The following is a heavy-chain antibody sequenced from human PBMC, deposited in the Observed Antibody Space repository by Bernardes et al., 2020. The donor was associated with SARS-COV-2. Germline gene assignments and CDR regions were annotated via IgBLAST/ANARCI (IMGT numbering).Heavy chain of an antibody. D-gene: IGHD5-18*01. CDR2: VYYTGST. CDR1: GGSISNYY. Sequence: SETLSLTCSVSGGSISNYYWSWIRQTPGRGLEWIGYVYYTGSTNYNPSLKSRVTISVDTSKNQFSLKLNSVTAADTAVYYCARGEDTLGPILLDYWGQGTLVTVSS. J-gene: IGHJ4*02. V-gene: IGHV4-59*01. CDR3: ARGEDTLGPILLDY.